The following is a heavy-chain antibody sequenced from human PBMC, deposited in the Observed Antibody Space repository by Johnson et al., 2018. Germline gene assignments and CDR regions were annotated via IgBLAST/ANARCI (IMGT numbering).Heavy chain of an antibody. CDR1: GFMFSNYG. V-gene: IGHV3-30*18. CDR3: AKARKDCSETQCYYYGMDV. Sequence: QVQLVQSGGGVVEPGGSLRLSCAVSGFMFSNYGIHWVRQAPGKGLEWVAVISYDGSNKVYAESLEDRFTISRDNSKNTVYLQMNSLRTEDTAVYYCAKARKDCSETQCYYYGMDVWVQGTTVTVSS. CDR2: ISYDGSNK. J-gene: IGHJ6*02. D-gene: IGHD2-15*01.